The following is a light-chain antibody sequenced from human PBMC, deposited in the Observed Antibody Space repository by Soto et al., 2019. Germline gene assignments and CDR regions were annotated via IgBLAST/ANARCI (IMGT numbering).Light chain of an antibody. CDR1: QSILYSSNNKNY. V-gene: IGKV4-1*01. CDR3: QQYYTTPVT. Sequence: DIVMTQSPDSLAMSLGERATINCESSQSILYSSNNKNYLAWYQQKPGQPPKLLIYWASTRESGVPDRFSGSGSGKDFTLTISSLQAEDVAVYYCQQYYTTPVTFGQGTKVEIK. J-gene: IGKJ1*01. CDR2: WAS.